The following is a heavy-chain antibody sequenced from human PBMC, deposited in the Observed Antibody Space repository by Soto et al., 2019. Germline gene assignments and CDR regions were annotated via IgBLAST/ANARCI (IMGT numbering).Heavy chain of an antibody. V-gene: IGHV3-53*04. CDR2: IYSGGST. CDR1: GFSVSRNY. D-gene: IGHD1-1*01. CDR3: ARGGNPNYS. J-gene: IGHJ4*02. Sequence: EVQLEESGGGLVQPGGSLRLSCVVSGFSVSRNYMSWVRQAPGKGLEWVSVIYSGGSTYYADSVKGRFTISRHNSKTTSYLQMNSLRAGDTAVYYCARGGNPNYSWGQGPVVTVSS.